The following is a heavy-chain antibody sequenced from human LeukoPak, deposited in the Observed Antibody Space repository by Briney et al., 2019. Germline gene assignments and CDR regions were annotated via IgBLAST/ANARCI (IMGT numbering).Heavy chain of an antibody. CDR1: GFTFSSYW. V-gene: IGHV3-7*01. D-gene: IGHD1-26*01. J-gene: IGHJ4*02. CDR3: ARVATAAFDY. CDR2: IKQDGSEK. Sequence: GGSLRLSCAPSGFTFSSYWMSWVRQAPGKGLEWVANIKQDGSEKYYVDSVKGRFTISRDNAKNSLYLQMNSLRAEDTAVYYCARVATAAFDYWGQGTLVTVSS.